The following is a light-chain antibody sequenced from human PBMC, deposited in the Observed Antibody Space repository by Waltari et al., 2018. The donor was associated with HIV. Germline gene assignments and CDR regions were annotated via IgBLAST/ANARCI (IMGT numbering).Light chain of an antibody. Sequence: EIVLTQSPATLSLSPGERATLSCRASQSVSSNLAGYQQKPGQAPRLLIYGASNRATGIPARFSGSGSGTDFTLTISSLEPEDFAGYYCQQRGNWPWTFGQGTKVEIK. CDR2: GAS. V-gene: IGKV3-11*01. J-gene: IGKJ1*01. CDR1: QSVSSN. CDR3: QQRGNWPWT.